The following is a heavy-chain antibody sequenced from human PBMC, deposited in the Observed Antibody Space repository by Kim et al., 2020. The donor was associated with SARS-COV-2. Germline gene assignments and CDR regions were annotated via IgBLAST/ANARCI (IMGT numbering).Heavy chain of an antibody. D-gene: IGHD2-15*01. J-gene: IGHJ3*02. V-gene: IGHV4-39*07. CDR3: ARGYCSGGSCSDAFDI. Sequence: SRKRRVTISVDTSKNQFSLKLSSVTAAGTAVYYCARGYCSGGSCSDAFDIWGQGTMVTVSS.